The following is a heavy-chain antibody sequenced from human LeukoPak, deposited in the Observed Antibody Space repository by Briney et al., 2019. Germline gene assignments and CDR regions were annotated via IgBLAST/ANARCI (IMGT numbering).Heavy chain of an antibody. V-gene: IGHV3-23*01. Sequence: PGGSLRLSCAASGFTSSSYAMSWVRQAPGKGLEWVSAISGSGGSTYYADSVKGRFTISRDNSKNTLYLQMNSLRAEDTAVYYCAKAADYGDYVGDSDYYYYYMDVWGKGTTVTVSS. CDR1: GFTSSSYA. CDR3: AKAADYGDYVGDSDYYYYYMDV. J-gene: IGHJ6*03. D-gene: IGHD4-17*01. CDR2: ISGSGGST.